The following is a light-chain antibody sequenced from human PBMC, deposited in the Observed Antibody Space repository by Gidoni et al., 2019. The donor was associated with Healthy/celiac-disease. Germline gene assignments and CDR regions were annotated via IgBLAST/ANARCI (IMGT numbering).Light chain of an antibody. V-gene: IGKV1-39*01. CDR1: QSISSY. CDR2: AAS. J-gene: IGKJ3*01. Sequence: DIQMTQSPSSLSASVGDRVTITCRASQSISSYLNWYQQKPGKAPKLLIYAASSLQSGVPSRFSGSGSGTDFTLTISSLQPEDFATYYCNRVTVPLGGFTFGPGTKVDIK. CDR3: NRVTVPLGGFT.